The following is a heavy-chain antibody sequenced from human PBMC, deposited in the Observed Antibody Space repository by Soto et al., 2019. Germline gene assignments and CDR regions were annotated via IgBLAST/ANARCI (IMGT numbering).Heavy chain of an antibody. J-gene: IGHJ4*02. V-gene: IGHV3-23*01. Sequence: EVHLLESVGGLIQPGGSLRLSCAASGFTFSSYAMSWVRQAPGTGLEWVSGISGSGGRTYYADSVKGRFTISRDNSKNTLYLQVNSLRVEDTAVYYCAKDYCMGGSCYWTDYWGQGTRVTVSS. D-gene: IGHD2-15*01. CDR1: GFTFSSYA. CDR2: ISGSGGRT. CDR3: AKDYCMGGSCYWTDY.